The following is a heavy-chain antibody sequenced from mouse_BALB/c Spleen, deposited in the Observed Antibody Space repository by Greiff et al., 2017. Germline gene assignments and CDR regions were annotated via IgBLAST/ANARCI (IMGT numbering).Heavy chain of an antibody. V-gene: IGHV7-3*02. CDR1: GFTFTDYY. Sequence: EVQGVESGGGLVQPGGSLRLSCATSGFTFTDYYMSWVRQPPGKALEWLGLIRNKANGYTTEYSASVKGRFTISRDNSQSILYLQMNTLRAEDSATYYCAGGRGPYFDYWGQGTTLTVSS. J-gene: IGHJ2*01. CDR3: AGGRGPYFDY. CDR2: IRNKANGYTT.